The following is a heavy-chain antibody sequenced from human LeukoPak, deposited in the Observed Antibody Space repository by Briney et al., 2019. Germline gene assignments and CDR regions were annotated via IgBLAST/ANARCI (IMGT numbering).Heavy chain of an antibody. V-gene: IGHV1-2*02. Sequence: GASVKVSCKASGYTFTAYYINWVRQAPGQGLEWMGWINPHRGGAVYAQGFQGRVTMPRDTSISTAYMELSRLRSDDTAVYYCARFEDYGGNRDVFDIWGQGTMVTVSS. CDR2: INPHRGGA. CDR1: GYTFTAYY. D-gene: IGHD4-23*01. J-gene: IGHJ3*02. CDR3: ARFEDYGGNRDVFDI.